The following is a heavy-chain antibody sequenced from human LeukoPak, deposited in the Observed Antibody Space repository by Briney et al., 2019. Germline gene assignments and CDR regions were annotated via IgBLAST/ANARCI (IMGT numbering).Heavy chain of an antibody. CDR2: INHSGST. D-gene: IGHD5-18*01. CDR3: AKRGYSYGRLFDY. V-gene: IGHV4-34*01. CDR1: GGSFSGYY. J-gene: IGHJ4*02. Sequence: PSETLSLTCAVYGGSFSGYYWSWIRQPPGKGLEWIGEINHSGSTNYNPSLKSRVTISVDTSKNQFSLKLSSVTAADTAVYYCAKRGYSYGRLFDYWGQGTLVTVSS.